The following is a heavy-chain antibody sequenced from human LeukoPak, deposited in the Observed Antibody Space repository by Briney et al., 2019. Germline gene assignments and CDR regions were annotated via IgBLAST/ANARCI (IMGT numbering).Heavy chain of an antibody. D-gene: IGHD5-24*01. Sequence: RASVKVSCKASGGTFSSYAISWVRQAPGQGLEWMGGIIPIFGTANYAQKFQGRVTITADESTSTAYMELSSLRSEDTAVYYCARLIMATIGDWFDPWGQGTLVTVSS. CDR2: IIPIFGTA. CDR3: ARLIMATIGDWFDP. V-gene: IGHV1-69*01. CDR1: GGTFSSYA. J-gene: IGHJ5*02.